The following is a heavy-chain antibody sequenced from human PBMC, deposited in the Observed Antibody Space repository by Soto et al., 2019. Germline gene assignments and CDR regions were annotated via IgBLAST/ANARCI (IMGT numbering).Heavy chain of an antibody. CDR1: GFTVSSNY. V-gene: IGHV3-66*01. CDR3: ARDRTEPYSSGWYGY. CDR2: IYSGGST. J-gene: IGHJ4*02. D-gene: IGHD6-19*01. Sequence: GGSLRLSCAASGFTVSSNYMSWVRQAPGKGLEWVSVIYSGGSTYYADSVKGRFTISRDNSKNTLYPQMNSLRAEDTAVYYCARDRTEPYSSGWYGYWGQGTLVTVSS.